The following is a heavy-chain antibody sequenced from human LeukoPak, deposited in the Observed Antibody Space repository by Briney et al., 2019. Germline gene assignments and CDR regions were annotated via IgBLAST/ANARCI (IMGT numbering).Heavy chain of an antibody. J-gene: IGHJ3*02. CDR3: ARHTRERDFRSGYYEVVEDDAFDI. D-gene: IGHD3-3*01. CDR1: GYSFTSYW. Sequence: GESLKISCKGSGYSFTSYWIGWVRQMPGKGLEWMGIIYPGDSDTRYSPSFQGQVTISADKSISTAYLQWSSLKASDTAMYYCARHTRERDFRSGYYEVVEDDAFDIWGQGTMVTVSS. V-gene: IGHV5-51*01. CDR2: IYPGDSDT.